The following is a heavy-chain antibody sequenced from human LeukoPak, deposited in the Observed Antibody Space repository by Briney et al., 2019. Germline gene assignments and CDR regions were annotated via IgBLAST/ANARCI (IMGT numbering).Heavy chain of an antibody. V-gene: IGHV6-1*01. CDR2: TYYRSKWYN. Sequence: SQTLSLTCAISGDSVSSNSAAWNWIRQSPSRGLEWLGRTYYRSKWYNDYAVSVKSRITINPDTSKNQFSLQLNSVTPEDTAVYYCAREAVPTSFQLSYYYYYYMDVWGKGTTVTISS. D-gene: IGHD3-16*02. CDR1: GDSVSSNSAA. J-gene: IGHJ6*03. CDR3: AREAVPTSFQLSYYYYYYMDV.